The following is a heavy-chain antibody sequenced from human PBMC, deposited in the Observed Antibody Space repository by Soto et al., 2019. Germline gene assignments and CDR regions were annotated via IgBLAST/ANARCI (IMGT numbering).Heavy chain of an antibody. Sequence: QVQLVQSGAEVKKPGASVKVSCQASGYTFTSYDINWVRQATGQGLEWMGWMNPNSGNTGYAQKFQGRVTMTRNTSISTAYMELSSLRSEDTALYYCARAPTRITIFGVVKYYYYYGMDVWGQGTTVTVSS. CDR3: ARAPTRITIFGVVKYYYYYGMDV. V-gene: IGHV1-8*01. J-gene: IGHJ6*02. D-gene: IGHD3-3*01. CDR1: GYTFTSYD. CDR2: MNPNSGNT.